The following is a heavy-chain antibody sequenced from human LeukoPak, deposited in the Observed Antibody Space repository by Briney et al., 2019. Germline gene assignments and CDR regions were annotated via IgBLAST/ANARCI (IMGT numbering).Heavy chain of an antibody. CDR1: GGTFSSYA. D-gene: IGHD2-15*01. V-gene: IGHV1-69*05. Sequence: ASEKVSCKASGGTFSSYALSWVRQAPGQGREWMGGIIPIFGTANYAQKFQGRVTITTDETTSTAYMELSSLRSEDTAVYYCARALVGGGYYYYYMDVWGKGTTVTVSS. J-gene: IGHJ6*03. CDR2: IIPIFGTA. CDR3: ARALVGGGYYYYYMDV.